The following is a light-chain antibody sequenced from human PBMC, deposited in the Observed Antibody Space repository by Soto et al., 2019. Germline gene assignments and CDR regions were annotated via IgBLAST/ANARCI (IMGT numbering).Light chain of an antibody. Sequence: EIVLTQSPATLSLSPGERATLYCRASQSVGSSLVWFQQRPGQPPRLLMYDASTRATGIPARFSGSGSGTDFTLTISSLEPEDFAVYYCQQRSNWQFTFGPGTKVDIE. CDR1: QSVGSS. CDR2: DAS. J-gene: IGKJ3*01. V-gene: IGKV3-11*01. CDR3: QQRSNWQFT.